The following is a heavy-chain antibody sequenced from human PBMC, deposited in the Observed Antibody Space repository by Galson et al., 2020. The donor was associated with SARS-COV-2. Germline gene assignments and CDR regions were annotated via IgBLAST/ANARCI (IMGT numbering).Heavy chain of an antibody. Sequence: SQTLSLTCAVFGYSISSGYYWGWIRQPPGKGLEWIGIIYLSGFTYYNPSLKSRVTISLDTSKNQFSLRLSSVTAADTAVYYCARHTPQGSDFDYWGQGTLVTVS. V-gene: IGHV4-38-2*01. CDR1: GYSISSGYY. CDR2: IYLSGFT. CDR3: ARHTPQGSDFDY. J-gene: IGHJ4*02.